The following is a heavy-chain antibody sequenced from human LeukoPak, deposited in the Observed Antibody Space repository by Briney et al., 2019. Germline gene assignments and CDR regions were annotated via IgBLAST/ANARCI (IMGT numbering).Heavy chain of an antibody. Sequence: GGSLRLSCAASGFTFSSYAMHWVRQAPGKGLEWVAVISYDGSNKHYADSVKGRFTISRDNSKNTLYLQMNSLRAEDTAVYYCARDWSHYYDSSGYFDYWGQGTLVTVSS. D-gene: IGHD3-22*01. J-gene: IGHJ4*02. CDR2: ISYDGSNK. V-gene: IGHV3-30-3*01. CDR3: ARDWSHYYDSSGYFDY. CDR1: GFTFSSYA.